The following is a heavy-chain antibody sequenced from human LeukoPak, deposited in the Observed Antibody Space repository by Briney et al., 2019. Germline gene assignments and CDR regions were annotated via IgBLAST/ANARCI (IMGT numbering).Heavy chain of an antibody. CDR2: IYYSGST. J-gene: IGHJ4*02. CDR1: GGSISSNRPY. V-gene: IGHV4-39*01. Sequence: SETLSLTCTVSGGSISSNRPYWGWIRQPPGKGLEWIGSIYYSGSTYYNPSLKSRVTISVDTSKNQFSLKLSSVTAADTAVYYCLSGGYWGQGTLVTVSS. D-gene: IGHD2/OR15-2a*01. CDR3: LSGGY.